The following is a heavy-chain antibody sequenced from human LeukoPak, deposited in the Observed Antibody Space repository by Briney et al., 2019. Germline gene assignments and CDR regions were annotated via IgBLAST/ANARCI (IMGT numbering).Heavy chain of an antibody. V-gene: IGHV1-69*05. CDR1: GGTFSSYA. CDR2: IIPILGTA. Sequence: ASVKVSCKASGGTFSSYAISWVRQAPGQGLEWMGGIIPILGTANYAQKFQGRVMITTDESTSTAYMELSSLRSEDTAVYYCAREGWGPLYYYYGMDVWGQGTTVTVSS. J-gene: IGHJ6*02. CDR3: AREGWGPLYYYYGMDV. D-gene: IGHD7-27*01.